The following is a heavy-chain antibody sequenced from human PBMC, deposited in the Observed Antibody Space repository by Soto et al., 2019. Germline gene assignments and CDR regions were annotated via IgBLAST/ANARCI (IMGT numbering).Heavy chain of an antibody. J-gene: IGHJ4*02. D-gene: IGHD3-10*01. Sequence: GGSLRLSCAASGFTFSSYAMSWVRQAPGKGLEWVSAISGSGGSTYYADSVKGRFTISRDNSKNTLYLQMNSLRAEDTAVYYCARPLTGVSAFDYWGQGTLVTVSS. CDR1: GFTFSSYA. CDR2: ISGSGGST. V-gene: IGHV3-23*01. CDR3: ARPLTGVSAFDY.